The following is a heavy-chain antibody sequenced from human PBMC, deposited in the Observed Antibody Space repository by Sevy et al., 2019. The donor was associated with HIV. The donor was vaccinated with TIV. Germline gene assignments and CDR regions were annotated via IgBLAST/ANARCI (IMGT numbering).Heavy chain of an antibody. V-gene: IGHV1-18*01. CDR3: ARGSSLWYMHFDY. CDR1: GYTFTTYG. D-gene: IGHD6-19*01. CDR2: IGAYNRNT. Sequence: VAVKVSCKASGYTFTTYGISWVRQAPGQGLEWRGWIGAYNRNTNYPQKFQGRVTMSTDRSTSTAYMELRCLRSDDAAVYFCARGSSLWYMHFDYWGQGTVVIVSS. J-gene: IGHJ4*02.